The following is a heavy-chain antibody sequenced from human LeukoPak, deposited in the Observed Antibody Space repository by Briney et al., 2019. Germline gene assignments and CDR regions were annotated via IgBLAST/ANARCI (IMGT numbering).Heavy chain of an antibody. CDR1: GGSISSSSYY. CDR2: IYYSGST. D-gene: IGHD3-10*01. J-gene: IGHJ4*02. Sequence: SETLSLTCTVSGGSISSSSYYWGWIRQPPGKGLEWIGSIYYSGSTYYNPSLKSRVTISVDTSKNQFSLQLNSVTPEDTAVYYCAREGSGIPGYFDYWGQGTLVTVSS. V-gene: IGHV4-39*02. CDR3: AREGSGIPGYFDY.